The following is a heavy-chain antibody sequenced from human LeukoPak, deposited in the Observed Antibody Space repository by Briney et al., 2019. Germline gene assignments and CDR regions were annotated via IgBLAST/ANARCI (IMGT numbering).Heavy chain of an antibody. CDR2: INSDGSST. CDR1: GLTFSSNW. CDR3: ATNYYGSGPDH. V-gene: IGHV3-74*01. D-gene: IGHD3-10*01. Sequence: GGSLRLSCATSGLTFSSNWMHWVRQAPGKGLVWVSRINSDGSSTIYADSVKGRFTISRDNTKNTLYLQMNSLRAEDTAVYYCATNYYGSGPDHRGQGTLVTVSS. J-gene: IGHJ4*02.